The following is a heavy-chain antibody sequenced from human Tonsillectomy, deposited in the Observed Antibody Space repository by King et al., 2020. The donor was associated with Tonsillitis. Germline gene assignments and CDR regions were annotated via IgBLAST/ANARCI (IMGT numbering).Heavy chain of an antibody. D-gene: IGHD3-3*01. CDR1: GGAIISSSFY. CDR2: ISYSGST. V-gene: IGHV4-39*01. Sequence: QLQESGPGLVKPSETLSLNCTVSGGAIISSSFYWGWIRQPPGKGLEWIGSISYSGSTYYNPFLKSRVTISADTSKNQFSLKLSSVTAADTAVYYCVNQYYDFWSGDYFDAFHIWGQGTMVIVSS. J-gene: IGHJ3*02. CDR3: VNQYYDFWSGDYFDAFHI.